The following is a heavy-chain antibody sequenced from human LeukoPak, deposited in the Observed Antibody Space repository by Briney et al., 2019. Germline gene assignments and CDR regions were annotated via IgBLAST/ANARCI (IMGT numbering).Heavy chain of an antibody. V-gene: IGHV5-10-1*01. CDR2: IDPSDSYT. CDR3: AALGYCSSTSCYAQYWYFDL. Sequence: GESLKISCKGSGYSFTSYWISWVRQMPEKGLEWMGRIDPSDSYTNYSPSFQGHVTISADKSISTAYLQWSSLKASDTAMYYCAALGYCSSTSCYAQYWYFDLWGRGTLVTVSS. J-gene: IGHJ2*01. CDR1: GYSFTSYW. D-gene: IGHD2-2*01.